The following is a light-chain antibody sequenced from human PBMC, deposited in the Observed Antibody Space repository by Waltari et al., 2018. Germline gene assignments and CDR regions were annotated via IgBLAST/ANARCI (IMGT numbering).Light chain of an antibody. CDR2: GAS. CDR1: QSVSRP. J-gene: IGKJ1*01. CDR3: QHYVRLPVT. Sequence: EIVLTQSPGTLSLSPGERVTLSCRASQSVSRPLAWYQQKPGQAPRLLIYGASNRATGIPDRFSGSGSGTDFSLTISRLEPEDFAVYYCQHYVRLPVTFGQGTKVEIK. V-gene: IGKV3-20*01.